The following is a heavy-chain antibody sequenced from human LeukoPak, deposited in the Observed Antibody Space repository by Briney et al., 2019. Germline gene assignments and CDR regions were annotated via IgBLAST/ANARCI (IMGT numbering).Heavy chain of an antibody. D-gene: IGHD6-19*01. V-gene: IGHV3-33*01. J-gene: IGHJ4*02. CDR2: IWYDGSNK. Sequence: GGSLRLSCAASGFTFSSYGMHWVRQAPGKGLGWVAVIWYDGSNKYYADSVKGRFTISRDNSKNTLYLQMNSLRAEDTAVYYCARDRGGYSSGELDYWGQGTLVTVSS. CDR1: GFTFSSYG. CDR3: ARDRGGYSSGELDY.